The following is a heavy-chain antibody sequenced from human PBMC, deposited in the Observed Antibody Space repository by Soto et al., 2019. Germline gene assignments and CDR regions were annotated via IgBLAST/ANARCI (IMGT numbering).Heavy chain of an antibody. J-gene: IGHJ4*02. Sequence: EVQLLESGGGLVQPGGSLRLSCAASGFTFSSYAMSWVRQAPGKGLEWVSAISGSGGSTYYADSVKGRFTISRDNSKHTLYLQMNSLRAADTAVSYCATHHSGWTYYLDYWGQGTLVTVSS. CDR3: ATHHSGWTYYLDY. CDR1: GFTFSSYA. CDR2: ISGSGGST. V-gene: IGHV3-23*01. D-gene: IGHD6-19*01.